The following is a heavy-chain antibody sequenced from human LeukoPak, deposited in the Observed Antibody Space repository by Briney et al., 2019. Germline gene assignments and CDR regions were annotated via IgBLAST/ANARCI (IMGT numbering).Heavy chain of an antibody. CDR2: INPSSGGT. V-gene: IGHV1-2*02. CDR1: GYTFTGYY. CDR3: ARDRPYYYDSRGSFDY. Sequence: ASVKVSCKASGYTFTGYYMHWVRQAPGQGLEWMGWINPSSGGTNYAQKFQGRVTMTRDTSISTAYMELSRLRSDDTAVYYCARDRPYYYDSRGSFDYWGQGTLVTVSS. D-gene: IGHD3-22*01. J-gene: IGHJ4*02.